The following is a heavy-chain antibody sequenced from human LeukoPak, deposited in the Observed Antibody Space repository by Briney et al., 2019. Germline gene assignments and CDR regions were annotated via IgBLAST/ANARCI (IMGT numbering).Heavy chain of an antibody. CDR1: GFTFSSDG. CDR2: IPYNGRTI. J-gene: IGHJ4*02. CDR3: AKDLVRDCSGGSCYGIDY. D-gene: IGHD2-15*01. Sequence: ARSLRLSCVPAGFTFSSDGMRWVRQAPGKLLGWVAVIPYNGRTIYNAGSVKGRFTISRDTSKNALYLQMSTLRAEDTAVYYCAKDLVRDCSGGSCYGIDYWGQGTLVTVSS. V-gene: IGHV3-30*18.